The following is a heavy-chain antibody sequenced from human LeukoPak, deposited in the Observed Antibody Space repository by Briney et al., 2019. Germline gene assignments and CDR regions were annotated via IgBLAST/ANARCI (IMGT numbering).Heavy chain of an antibody. CDR3: ASGGVTVYSYGPDY. Sequence: SVKVSCKASGGILSKWSISWVRQAPGQGLEWVGTIIPEFDEAHYAQKLQGRVTISADDSATAAYMELRSLRFDDTAVYYCASGGVTVYSYGPDYWGQGTLVAVSS. D-gene: IGHD5-18*01. J-gene: IGHJ4*02. V-gene: IGHV1-69*13. CDR1: GGILSKWS. CDR2: IIPEFDEA.